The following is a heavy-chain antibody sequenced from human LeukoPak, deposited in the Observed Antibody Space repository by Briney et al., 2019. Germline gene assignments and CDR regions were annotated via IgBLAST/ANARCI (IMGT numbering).Heavy chain of an antibody. Sequence: GRSLRLSCAASKFTFRSYAMHWVRQAPGKGLEWMAVISYDGSNKYYADSVKGRFTISRDNSKNTLYLQMNSLRPEDTAVYYCARDREQHLVIDYCGQGTLVTVSS. D-gene: IGHD6-13*01. CDR2: ISYDGSNK. CDR3: ARDREQHLVIDY. V-gene: IGHV3-30*01. CDR1: KFTFRSYA. J-gene: IGHJ4*02.